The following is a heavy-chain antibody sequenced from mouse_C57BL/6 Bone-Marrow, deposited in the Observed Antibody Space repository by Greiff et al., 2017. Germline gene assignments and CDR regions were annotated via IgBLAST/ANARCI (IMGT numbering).Heavy chain of an antibody. J-gene: IGHJ4*01. CDR2: IYPRSGNT. V-gene: IGHV1-81*01. CDR1: GYTFTSYG. D-gene: IGHD1-1*01. Sequence: QVQLQQSGAELARPGASVKLSCKASGYTFTSYGLSWVKQRTGQGLEWIGEIYPRSGNTSYNEKFKGKATLTADKSSSTAYMELRSLTSEDSAVYFWARPLYGSSQSSYYYAMDYWGQGTAVTVSS. CDR3: ARPLYGSSQSSYYYAMDY.